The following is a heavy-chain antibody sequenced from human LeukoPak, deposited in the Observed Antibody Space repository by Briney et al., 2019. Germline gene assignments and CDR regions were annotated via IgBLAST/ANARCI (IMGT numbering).Heavy chain of an antibody. V-gene: IGHV3-30*02. CDR1: GFTFNTYD. J-gene: IGHJ4*02. CDR2: IRYDGSEK. D-gene: IGHD1-26*01. CDR3: AKDLSSVGATTFDY. Sequence: GGSLRLSCAASGFTFNTYDMHWVRQAPGKGLEWVAFIRYDGSEKYYADSVKGRFTISRDNSKNTVYLQMNSPRAEDTAVYYCAKDLSSVGATTFDYWGQGTLVTVSS.